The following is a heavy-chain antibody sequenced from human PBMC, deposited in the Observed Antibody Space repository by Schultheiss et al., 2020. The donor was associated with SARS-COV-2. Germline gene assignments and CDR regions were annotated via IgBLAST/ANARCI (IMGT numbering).Heavy chain of an antibody. CDR3: ARVVVVAHAPWLDP. Sequence: LRLSCTVSGGSISSGDYYWSWFRQPPGKGLEWIGYIYYSGSTYYNPSLKSRVTISVDTSKNQFSLKLSSVTAADTAVYYCARVVVVAHAPWLDPWGQGTLVTVSS. CDR1: GGSISSGDYY. CDR2: IYYSGST. J-gene: IGHJ5*02. V-gene: IGHV4-30-4*01. D-gene: IGHD2-15*01.